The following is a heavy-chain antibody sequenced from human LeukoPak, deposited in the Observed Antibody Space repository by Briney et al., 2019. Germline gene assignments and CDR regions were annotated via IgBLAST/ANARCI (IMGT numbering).Heavy chain of an antibody. CDR2: IGSGGDT. CDR3: ADIPYYDFWSGYYSTY. Sequence: GGSLRLSCAASGFTFSNYAMTWVRLAPGKGLEWVSSIGSGGDTYYADSVKGRFTISRDNSKNTLYLQMNSLRAEDTAVYYCADIPYYDFWSGYYSTYWGQGTLVTVSS. V-gene: IGHV3-23*01. J-gene: IGHJ4*02. CDR1: GFTFSNYA. D-gene: IGHD3-3*01.